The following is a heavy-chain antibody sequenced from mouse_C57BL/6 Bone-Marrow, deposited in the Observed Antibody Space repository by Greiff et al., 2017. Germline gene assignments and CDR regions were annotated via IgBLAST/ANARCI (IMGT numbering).Heavy chain of an antibody. CDR2: IHPNSGST. CDR1: GYTFTSYW. D-gene: IGHD1-1*01. V-gene: IGHV1-64*01. J-gene: IGHJ2*01. CDR3: ARPHYYGSSLDY. Sequence: VQLQQPGAELVKPGASVKLSCKASGYTFTSYWMHWVKQRPGQGLEWIGMIHPNSGSTNYNEKFKSKATLTVDKSSSPAYMQLSTLTSEDSAVYYCARPHYYGSSLDYWGQGTTLTVSS.